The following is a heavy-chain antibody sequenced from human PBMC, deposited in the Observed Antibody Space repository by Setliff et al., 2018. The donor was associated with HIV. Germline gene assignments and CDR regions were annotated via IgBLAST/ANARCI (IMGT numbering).Heavy chain of an antibody. CDR1: GFTFSDYW. Sequence: GSLRLSCAASGFTFSDYWMHWVRQAPGKGLVWVSRITSDGSSTRYADSVKGRFTISGDNAKNTMYLEMNSLRAEDTAVYYCARDTEMITTTDAFDIWGQGTMVTVSS. J-gene: IGHJ3*02. CDR3: ARDTEMITTTDAFDI. V-gene: IGHV3-74*01. D-gene: IGHD3-22*01. CDR2: ITSDGSST.